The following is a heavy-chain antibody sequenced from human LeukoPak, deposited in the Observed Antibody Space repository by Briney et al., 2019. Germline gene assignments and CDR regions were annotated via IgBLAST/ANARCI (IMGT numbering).Heavy chain of an antibody. CDR2: ISSSGSTI. Sequence: PGGSLRLSCAASGFTFSDYYMSWIRQAPGKGLEWVSYISSSGSTIYYADSVKGRFTISRDNAKNSLFLHMNSLRAEDTAVYYCAREPWGIAYCSSITCGLNSWGQGTLVTVSS. V-gene: IGHV3-11*04. D-gene: IGHD2-2*01. J-gene: IGHJ4*02. CDR1: GFTFSDYY. CDR3: AREPWGIAYCSSITCGLNS.